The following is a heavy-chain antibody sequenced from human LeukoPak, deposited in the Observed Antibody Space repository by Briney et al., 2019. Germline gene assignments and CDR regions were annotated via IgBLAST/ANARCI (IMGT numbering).Heavy chain of an antibody. D-gene: IGHD3-22*01. CDR2: ISGSGCST. Sequence: PGRSLRLSCAASGFTFSSYAMSWVRQAPGKGLEWVSAISGSGCSTYYADSVKGRFTISRDNSKNTLYLQMNSLRAEDTAVYYCAKDSGFAMIVVVVTYFDYWGQGTLVTVSS. CDR1: GFTFSSYA. J-gene: IGHJ4*02. V-gene: IGHV3-23*01. CDR3: AKDSGFAMIVVVVTYFDY.